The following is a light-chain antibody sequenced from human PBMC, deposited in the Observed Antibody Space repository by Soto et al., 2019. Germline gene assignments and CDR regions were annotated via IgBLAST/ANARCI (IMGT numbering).Light chain of an antibody. CDR2: GAS. J-gene: IGKJ1*01. V-gene: IGKV3-20*01. CDR1: QSFSSSD. CDR3: QQYGGSRT. Sequence: EIVLTQSPGTLSLSPGERATLSCRASQSFSSSDLAWYQQKPGQAPRLLIYGASSRATGIPDRFSGSGSGIEFTLTISRLEPEDFAVYYCQQYGGSRTFGQGTKVEVK.